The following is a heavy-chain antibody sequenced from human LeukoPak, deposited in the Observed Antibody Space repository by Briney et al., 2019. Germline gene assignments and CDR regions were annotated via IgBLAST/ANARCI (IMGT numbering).Heavy chain of an antibody. D-gene: IGHD4/OR15-4a*01. CDR1: GDSITSGAFY. CDR3: ARRDYAAWFDP. Sequence: SETLSLTCNVSGDSITSGAFYWAWIRQSPGKGLEWIGNVYYGGCTQYNPSLRGRVSISMDKTKNQFSLNLNSVSVTDTAIYYCARRDYAAWFDPWGQGTLVTVSS. CDR2: VYYGGCT. V-gene: IGHV4-39*01. J-gene: IGHJ5*02.